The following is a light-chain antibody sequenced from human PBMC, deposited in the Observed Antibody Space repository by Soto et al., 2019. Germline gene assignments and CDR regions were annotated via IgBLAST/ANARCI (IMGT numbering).Light chain of an antibody. Sequence: EIVMTQSPATLSVSPGERATLSCRASQTVNSNLAWYQQKSGQAPRLLIYDASTRATGIPARFSGSGSGTEFTLTISSLQSEDFAVYYCQQYNNWPPLTFGGGTKVEIK. CDR3: QQYNNWPPLT. CDR1: QTVNSN. J-gene: IGKJ4*01. CDR2: DAS. V-gene: IGKV3-15*01.